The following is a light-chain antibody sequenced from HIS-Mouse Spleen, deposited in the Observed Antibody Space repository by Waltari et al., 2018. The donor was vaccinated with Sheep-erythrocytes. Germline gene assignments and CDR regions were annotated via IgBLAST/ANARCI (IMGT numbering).Light chain of an antibody. CDR1: SSDVGGYNY. J-gene: IGLJ3*02. Sequence: QSALTQPPSASGSPGQSVTISCTGTSSDVGGYNYVSWYQQHPGKAPKPRIYGVSNRPSGGPDGSAGSKSVNTASLTVSGLQAEDEADYYCSSYAGSNNWVFGGGTKLTVL. CDR2: GVS. CDR3: SSYAGSNNWV. V-gene: IGLV2-8*01.